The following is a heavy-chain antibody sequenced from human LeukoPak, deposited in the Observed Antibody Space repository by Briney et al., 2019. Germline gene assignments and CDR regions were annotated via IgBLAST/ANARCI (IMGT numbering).Heavy chain of an antibody. CDR1: GGSISSYY. CDR3: ARGPFYHSYFDY. V-gene: IGHV4-59*12. D-gene: IGHD1-14*01. CDR2: IYYSGST. J-gene: IGHJ4*02. Sequence: PSETLSLTCTVSGGSISSYYWSWIRQSPGKGLEWIGYIYYSGSTNYNPSLKSRVTISVDTSKNQFSLKLSSATAADTAVYYCARGPFYHSYFDYWGQGTLVTVSS.